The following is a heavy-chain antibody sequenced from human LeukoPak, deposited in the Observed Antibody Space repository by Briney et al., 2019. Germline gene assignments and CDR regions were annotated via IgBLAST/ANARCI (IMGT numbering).Heavy chain of an antibody. CDR3: ATDVPAVTIFGY. CDR2: INSDGSST. Sequence: GGSLRLSCAASGFTFSTYWMHWVRQAPGTGLVWVSLINSDGSSTNYADSVKGRFTIFRDNAKNTLYLQMNSLRAEDTAVYYCATDVPAVTIFGYWGQGTLVTVSS. V-gene: IGHV3-74*01. D-gene: IGHD2-2*01. J-gene: IGHJ4*02. CDR1: GFTFSTYW.